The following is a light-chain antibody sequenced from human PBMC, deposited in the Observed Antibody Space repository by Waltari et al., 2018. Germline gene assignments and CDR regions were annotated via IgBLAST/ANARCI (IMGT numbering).Light chain of an antibody. CDR1: SNYIWNYDL. V-gene: IGLV2-23*01. CDR3: FSFVAANSFV. CDR2: GAT. Sequence: QSALTQPASVSVSPGQSITLSCTGTSNYIWNYDLVSWYQQRPGEAPKLLMYGATKRPSGVSNRFSGSKSGKTASLTISGLQTEDEADYYCFSFVAANSFVFGPGTKVTVL. J-gene: IGLJ1*01.